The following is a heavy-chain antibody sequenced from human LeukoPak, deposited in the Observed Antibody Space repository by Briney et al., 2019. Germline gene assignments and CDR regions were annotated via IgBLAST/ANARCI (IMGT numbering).Heavy chain of an antibody. D-gene: IGHD2-2*01. Sequence: GGSLRLSCAASGFTFSSYAMHWVRQAPGKGLEWVAIISYDGSNKYYADSVKGRFTISRDNSKNTLYLQMNSLRAEDTAVYYCARDARSYQTYYFDYWGQGTLVTVSS. CDR2: ISYDGSNK. V-gene: IGHV3-30-3*01. J-gene: IGHJ4*02. CDR3: ARDARSYQTYYFDY. CDR1: GFTFSSYA.